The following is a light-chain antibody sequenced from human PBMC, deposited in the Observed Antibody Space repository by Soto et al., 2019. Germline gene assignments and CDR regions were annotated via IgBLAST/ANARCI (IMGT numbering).Light chain of an antibody. Sequence: QSALTQPASVSGSPGQSITISCTGTSTDVGANNYVSWYQQHPGRAPKVMIYDVANRPSGVSSRFSGSKSGNTASLTISGAQDEEDAAYYCYSHVVDTTGVFGGGTKLTVL. CDR3: YSHVVDTTGV. J-gene: IGLJ2*01. CDR1: STDVGANNY. V-gene: IGLV2-14*01. CDR2: DVA.